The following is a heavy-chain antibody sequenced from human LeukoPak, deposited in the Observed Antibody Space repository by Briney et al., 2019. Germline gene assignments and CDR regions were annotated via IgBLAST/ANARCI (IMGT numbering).Heavy chain of an antibody. CDR2: IYYSGST. CDR1: GGSISSSSYY. D-gene: IGHD3-22*01. J-gene: IGHJ4*02. V-gene: IGHV4-39*01. CDR3: ARQDYDSSGYYSLNYFDY. Sequence: SETPSLTCTVSGGSISSSSYYWGWIRQPPGKGLEWIGSIYYSGSTYYNPSLKSRVTISVDTSKNQFSLKLSSVTAADTAVYYCARQDYDSSGYYSLNYFDYWGQGTLVTVSS.